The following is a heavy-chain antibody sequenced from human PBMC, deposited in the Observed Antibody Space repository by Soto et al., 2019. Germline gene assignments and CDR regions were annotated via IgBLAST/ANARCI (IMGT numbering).Heavy chain of an antibody. V-gene: IGHV2-5*02. Sequence: QITLKESGPTLVKPTQTLTLTCTFSGFSLSTSGVGVGWIRQPPGKALEWLALIYWDDDQRYSPSLKSSLTISKDTSKNQVVLTMTNMDPVDTATYYCAHRRSYDSGVYSPVDYWGQGTLVTVSS. CDR1: GFSLSTSGVG. J-gene: IGHJ4*02. CDR2: IYWDDDQ. CDR3: AHRRSYDSGVYSPVDY. D-gene: IGHD3-22*01.